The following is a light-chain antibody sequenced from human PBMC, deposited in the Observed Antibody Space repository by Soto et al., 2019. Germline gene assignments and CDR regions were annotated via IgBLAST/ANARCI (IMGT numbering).Light chain of an antibody. CDR1: QSISSW. CDR2: KAS. V-gene: IGKV1-5*03. CDR3: QQYNRRYT. Sequence: DIQMTQSPSTLSASVGDRVTITCRASQSISSWLAWYQQKPGKDPKLLIYKASSLESGVPSRFRGSGSGTEFTLTISSLQPDDVATYYCQQYNRRYTFGQGTQLEIK. J-gene: IGKJ2*01.